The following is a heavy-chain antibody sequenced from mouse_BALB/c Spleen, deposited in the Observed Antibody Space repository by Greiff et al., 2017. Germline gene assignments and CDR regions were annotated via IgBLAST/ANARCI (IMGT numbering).Heavy chain of an antibody. Sequence: VQLQQSGTVLARPGASVKMSCKASGYTFTSYWMHWVKQRPGQGLEWIGAIYPGNSDTSYNQKFKGKAKLTAVTSTSTAYMELSSLTNEDSAVYYCTRSGLLRDWYFDVWGAGTTVTVSS. CDR1: GYTFTSYW. CDR3: TRSGLLRDWYFDV. V-gene: IGHV1-5*01. J-gene: IGHJ1*01. D-gene: IGHD2-3*01. CDR2: IYPGNSDT.